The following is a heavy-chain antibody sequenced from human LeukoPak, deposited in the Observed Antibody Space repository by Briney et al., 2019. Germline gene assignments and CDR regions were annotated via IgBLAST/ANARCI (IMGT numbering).Heavy chain of an antibody. J-gene: IGHJ6*03. CDR1: EFSLRKYS. CDR2: VSPTGTT. D-gene: IGHD3/OR15-3a*01. CDR3: ATAPFGTSDYTDV. Sequence: GGSLRLSCVASEFSLRKYSLNWVRQGPGKGLEWVAHVSPTGTTHYADSVKGRFTISRDNVRNSLSLQMHSLRSGDTAVYFCATAPFGTSDYTDVWGRGTTVTVSS. V-gene: IGHV3-69-1*01.